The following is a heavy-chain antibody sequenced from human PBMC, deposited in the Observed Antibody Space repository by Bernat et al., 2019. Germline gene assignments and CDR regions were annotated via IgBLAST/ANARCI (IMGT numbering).Heavy chain of an antibody. CDR3: TGFDY. V-gene: IGHV3-73*01. J-gene: IGHJ4*02. CDR2: IRSKANSYAT. Sequence: EVQLVESGGGLVQPGGSRKLSCAASGFTFSGSAMHWVRQASGKGLDWVGRIRSKANSYATAYAASVKGRFTISRDDSKNTAYLQMNSLKTGDTAVYYCTGFDYWGQGALVTVSS. CDR1: GFTFSGSA.